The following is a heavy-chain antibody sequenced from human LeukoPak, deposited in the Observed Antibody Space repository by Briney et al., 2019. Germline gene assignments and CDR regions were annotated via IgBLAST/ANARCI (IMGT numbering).Heavy chain of an antibody. CDR3: TRQLSWASDTGDS. V-gene: IGHV4-39*01. Sequence: SETLSLTCNVSGGSISGSRRYWGWVRQPPGGGLEWIGSIRYIGTTCYNPSLQSQLTISVDNSQNQFSLKLKSVTAADTSMYYCTRQLSWASDTGDSWGQGTLVTVSS. CDR2: IRYIGTT. CDR1: GGSISGSRRY. D-gene: IGHD6-13*01. J-gene: IGHJ5*01.